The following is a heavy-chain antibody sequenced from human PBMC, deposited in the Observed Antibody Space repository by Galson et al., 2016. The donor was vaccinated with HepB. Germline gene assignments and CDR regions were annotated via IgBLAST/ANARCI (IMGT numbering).Heavy chain of an antibody. CDR2: IHNSGSP. V-gene: IGHV4-4*02. CDR3: AKVPLGTSSFDY. Sequence: ETLSLTCAVSGDSIRSENWLSWVRQAPGKGLEWIGEIHNSGSPNYNPSLKSRVTISVDKSKNHLSLKLYSVTAADTAVYYCAKVPLGTSSFDYWGQGTLVTVSS. CDR1: GDSIRSENW. J-gene: IGHJ4*02.